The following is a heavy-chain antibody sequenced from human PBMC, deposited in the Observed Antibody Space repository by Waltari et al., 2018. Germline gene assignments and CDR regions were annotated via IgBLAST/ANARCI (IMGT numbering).Heavy chain of an antibody. Sequence: QVQLQESGPGLVKPSETLSLTCTVSGGSISSYYWSWIRQPPGKGLEWIGYIYYSGSTNYNPSLKSRVTISVDTSKNQFSLKLSSVTAADTAVYYCARAPAYYYDALFDYWGQGTLVTVSS. J-gene: IGHJ4*02. CDR3: ARAPAYYYDALFDY. CDR1: GGSISSYY. CDR2: IYYSGST. V-gene: IGHV4-59*01. D-gene: IGHD3-22*01.